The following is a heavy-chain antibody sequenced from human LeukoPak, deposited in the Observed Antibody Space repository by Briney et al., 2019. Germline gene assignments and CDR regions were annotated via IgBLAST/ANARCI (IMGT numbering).Heavy chain of an antibody. Sequence: PGGTLRLSCAASGFTFSSYGMSWVRQAPGKGLEWVSAIRGSGGSTYYADSVKGRFIISRDNSKNTLVLQLNSLRAEDTAVYYCAKDPTDFDSSGQTYFDYWGQGTLVTVSS. CDR2: IRGSGGST. V-gene: IGHV3-23*01. CDR1: GFTFSSYG. CDR3: AKDPTDFDSSGQTYFDY. J-gene: IGHJ4*02. D-gene: IGHD3-22*01.